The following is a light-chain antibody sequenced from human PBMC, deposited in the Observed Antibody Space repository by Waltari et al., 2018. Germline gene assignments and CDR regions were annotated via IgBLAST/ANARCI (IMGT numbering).Light chain of an antibody. Sequence: EIVMTQSPATLSVFPGERATLSCRASQSVRSNLAWYQQRPGQAPRLLIYGASTRAPGIPARFSGSGSGTDFTLTISSLQSEDFAVYYCQHYNSRPLTFGGGTKVEMK. CDR3: QHYNSRPLT. CDR2: GAS. J-gene: IGKJ4*01. CDR1: QSVRSN. V-gene: IGKV3-15*01.